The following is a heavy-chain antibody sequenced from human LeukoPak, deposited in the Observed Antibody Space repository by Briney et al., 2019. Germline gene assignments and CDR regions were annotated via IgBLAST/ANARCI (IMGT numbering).Heavy chain of an antibody. CDR3: ARIHGGSYDMGFHS. D-gene: IGHD1-26*01. J-gene: IGHJ4*02. Sequence: GGSLRLSCEASGFTFSTYWMTWVRQAPGKGLEWVANIKEDGSEKSYVDSVKGRFHISKDNDKNSLYLHMPRLRAEGTAVYYCARIHGGSYDMGFHSRGQGAPVAASS. CDR1: GFTFSTYW. V-gene: IGHV3-7*01. CDR2: IKEDGSEK.